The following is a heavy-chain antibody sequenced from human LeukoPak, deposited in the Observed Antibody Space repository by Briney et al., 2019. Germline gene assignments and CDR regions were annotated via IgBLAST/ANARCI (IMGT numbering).Heavy chain of an antibody. D-gene: IGHD3-10*01. CDR1: GFTFTDFW. Sequence: QPGGSLRLSCVVSGFTFTDFWMHWVRQAPGKGLVWASRVKTDGSGINYGDSVKGRFTISRDNAKNTLYLQMNSLRAEDTAVYYCARQAGSGFDYWGQGSLVTVSS. J-gene: IGHJ4*02. V-gene: IGHV3-74*01. CDR2: VKTDGSGI. CDR3: ARQAGSGFDY.